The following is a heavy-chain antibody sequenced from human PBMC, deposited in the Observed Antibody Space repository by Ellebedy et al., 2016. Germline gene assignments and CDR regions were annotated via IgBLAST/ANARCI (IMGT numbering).Heavy chain of an antibody. CDR3: ARDGSEWSRDY. V-gene: IGHV3-30*04. CDR1: GFTFSTYA. CDR2: ISYDGSKK. Sequence: GGSLRLXXAASGFTFSTYAMHWVRQAPGKGLEWVAVISYDGSKKYYADSVKGRFIISRDNAKNSLFLQMSSLRVEDTAVYYCARDGSEWSRDYWGQGTLVTVSS. J-gene: IGHJ4*02. D-gene: IGHD3-3*01.